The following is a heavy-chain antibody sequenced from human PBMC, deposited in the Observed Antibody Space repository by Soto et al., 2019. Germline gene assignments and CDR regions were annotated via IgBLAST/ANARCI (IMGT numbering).Heavy chain of an antibody. CDR3: ARGPGGIVVVPAADNWFDP. V-gene: IGHV4-34*01. J-gene: IGHJ5*02. CDR2: INHSGST. CDR1: GGSFSGYY. D-gene: IGHD2-2*01. Sequence: SETLSLTCAVYGGSFSGYYWSWIRQPPGKGLEWIGEINHSGSTNYNPSLKSRVTISVDTSKNQFSLKLSSVTAADTAVYYCARGPGGIVVVPAADNWFDPWGQGTLVTVSS.